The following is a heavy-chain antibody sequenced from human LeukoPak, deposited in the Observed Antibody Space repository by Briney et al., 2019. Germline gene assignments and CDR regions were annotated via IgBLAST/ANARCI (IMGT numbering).Heavy chain of an antibody. CDR3: ARPSDYGDYIDY. V-gene: IGHV1-2*02. CDR2: INPNGGVT. Sequence: ATVKVSCTGSGYTFIDHYMHWVRQAPGQGLEWMARINPNGGVTAYAERFQGRFTLTRDTSSSTVYMELRTLTSGDTAVYYCARPSDYGDYIDYWGQGTLVTVSS. CDR1: GYTFIDHY. D-gene: IGHD4-17*01. J-gene: IGHJ4*02.